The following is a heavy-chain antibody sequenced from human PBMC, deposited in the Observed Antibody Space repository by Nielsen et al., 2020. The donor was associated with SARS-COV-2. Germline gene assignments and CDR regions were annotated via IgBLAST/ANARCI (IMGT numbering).Heavy chain of an antibody. J-gene: IGHJ4*02. CDR1: VGSISSSSYY. Sequence: SETLSLTCTVSVGSISSSSYYWGWIRQPPGKGLEWIGSIYYSGSTYYNPSLKSRVTISVDTSKNQFSLKLSSVTAADTAVYYCARQAFVIAGGFPGEKIYYFDYWGQGTLVTVSS. V-gene: IGHV4-39*01. CDR3: ARQAFVIAGGFPGEKIYYFDY. CDR2: IYYSGST. D-gene: IGHD6-13*01.